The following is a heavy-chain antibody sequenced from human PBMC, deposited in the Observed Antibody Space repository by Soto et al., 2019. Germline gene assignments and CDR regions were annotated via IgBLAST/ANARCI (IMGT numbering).Heavy chain of an antibody. CDR1: GITFNNHA. CDR2: VSASGTST. CDR3: GKEHGGGRSTIARSLEN. D-gene: IGHD2-15*01. V-gene: IGHV3-23*01. J-gene: IGHJ4*02. Sequence: EVQLLESGGGLVQPGGSLRLACAASGITFNNHALNWVRQAPGKGLEWVSGVSASGTSTYYADSVKGRFTISRDNSKNTRSIQKNSLRAGESAVYYCGKEHGGGRSTIARSLENWGQGTLVTVSS.